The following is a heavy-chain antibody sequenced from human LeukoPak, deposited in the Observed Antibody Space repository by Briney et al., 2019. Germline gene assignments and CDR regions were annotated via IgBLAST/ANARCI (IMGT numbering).Heavy chain of an antibody. V-gene: IGHV3-23*01. CDR3: ATDSGYSTFDI. J-gene: IGHJ3*02. CDR1: GFTFSSNA. CDR2: IGGSGGST. Sequence: GGSLRLSCAASGFTFSSNAMSWVRQTPGKGLEWVSSIGGSGGSTYYADSVRGRFTISRDNAKESMYLDMNSLRAEDTGVYYCATDSGYSTFDIWGQGTMVTVSS. D-gene: IGHD5-12*01.